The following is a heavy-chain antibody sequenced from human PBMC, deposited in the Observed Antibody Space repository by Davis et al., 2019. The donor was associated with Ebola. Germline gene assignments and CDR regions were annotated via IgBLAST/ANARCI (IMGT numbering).Heavy chain of an antibody. V-gene: IGHV3-23*01. CDR1: GFTFSSYA. CDR2: ISGSGGST. CDR3: AKDATLYGNYVRGYYYYGMDV. J-gene: IGHJ6*02. Sequence: PWGSLRLPRAASGFTFSSYAMSWVRQAPGKGLEWVSAISGSGGSTYYADSVKGRFTISRANSKNTLYLQMNSLRAEDTAVYYCAKDATLYGNYVRGYYYYGMDVWGQGTTVTISS. D-gene: IGHD4-11*01.